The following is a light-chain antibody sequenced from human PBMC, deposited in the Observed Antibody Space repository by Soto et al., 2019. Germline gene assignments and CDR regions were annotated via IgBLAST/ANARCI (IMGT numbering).Light chain of an antibody. V-gene: IGKV3-20*01. CDR3: QQYGSSGT. CDR1: QSVSDKY. CDR2: GAS. Sequence: EIVLTQSPDSLAVSAGERATLSCRASQSVSDKYLAWYQQKPGQAPRLLIYGASNRATGIPDRFSGSGSGTDFTLTISRLEPEDFAVYYCQQYGSSGTFGQGTKVDIK. J-gene: IGKJ1*01.